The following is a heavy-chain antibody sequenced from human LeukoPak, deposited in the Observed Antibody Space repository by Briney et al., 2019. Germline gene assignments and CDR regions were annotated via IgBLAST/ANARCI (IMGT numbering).Heavy chain of an antibody. D-gene: IGHD2-15*01. J-gene: IGHJ4*02. CDR2: IYPGDSDT. V-gene: IGHV5-51*01. CDR3: ARTLGYCSGGSCYMPTTFDY. Sequence: GESLKISCKGSGYSFTSYWIGWVRQMPGKGLEWMGIIYPGDSDTRYSPSFQGQVTISADKSISTAYLQWSSLKASDTAMYYCARTLGYCSGGSCYMPTTFDYWGRGTLVTVSS. CDR1: GYSFTSYW.